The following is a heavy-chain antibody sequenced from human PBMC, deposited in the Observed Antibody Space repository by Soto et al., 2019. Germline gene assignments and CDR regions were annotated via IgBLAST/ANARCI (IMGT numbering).Heavy chain of an antibody. J-gene: IGHJ4*02. V-gene: IGHV4-39*01. CDR1: GGSISGSYYY. D-gene: IGHD1-20*01. CDR3: ATSQKGYNWNYFDH. CDR2: VFYTGFT. Sequence: PSETLSLTCAVSGGSISGSYYYWAWLRQSPGKGPEWLGSVFYTGFTSYNPSRESRVSVSVDTSKSQFSLKLSAVTAADTAVYYCATSQKGYNWNYFDHWGQGALVTVSS.